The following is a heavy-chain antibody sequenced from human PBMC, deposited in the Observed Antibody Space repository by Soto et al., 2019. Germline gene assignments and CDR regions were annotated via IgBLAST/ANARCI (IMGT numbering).Heavy chain of an antibody. V-gene: IGHV3-23*01. D-gene: IGHD5-18*01. J-gene: IGHJ4*02. CDR2: ISGSSGST. CDR1: GFTFSSYA. CDR3: AKDREETAISLYDD. Sequence: EVQLLESGGGLVQPGGSLRLSCAASGFTFSSYAMSWVRQAPGKGLEWVSAISGSSGSTYYADSVKGRFTISRDNSKNTLYLQMTSLRAEDTAVYFCAKDREETAISLYDDWGQGTLVTVSS.